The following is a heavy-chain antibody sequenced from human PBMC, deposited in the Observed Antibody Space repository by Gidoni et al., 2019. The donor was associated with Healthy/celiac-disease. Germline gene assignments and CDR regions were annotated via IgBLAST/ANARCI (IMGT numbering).Heavy chain of an antibody. CDR2: ISGSGSTI. V-gene: IGHV3-11*01. CDR1: GFTFGDYY. J-gene: IGHJ6*02. Sequence: QVQLVESGGVLVKPGGSLRRSCPASGFTFGDYYLSWIRQAPGKGLEWISYISGSGSTIYYADSVKGRFTISRDNAKKSLYLQMNSLRAEDTAVYYCARSRDGMDVWGQGTTVTVSS. CDR3: ARSRDGMDV.